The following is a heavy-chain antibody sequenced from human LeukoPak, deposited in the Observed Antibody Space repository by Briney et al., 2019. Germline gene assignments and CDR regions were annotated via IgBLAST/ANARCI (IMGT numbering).Heavy chain of an antibody. J-gene: IGHJ4*02. CDR1: GFTFSSYA. CDR3: AKDGDIWFGELLPAFDY. D-gene: IGHD3-10*01. V-gene: IGHV3-23*01. Sequence: GRSLRLSCAASGFTFSSYAMSWVRQAPGKGLEWVSAISGSGGSTYYADSVKGRFTISRDNSKNTLYLQMNSLRAEDTAVYYCAKDGDIWFGELLPAFDYWGQGTLVTVSS. CDR2: ISGSGGST.